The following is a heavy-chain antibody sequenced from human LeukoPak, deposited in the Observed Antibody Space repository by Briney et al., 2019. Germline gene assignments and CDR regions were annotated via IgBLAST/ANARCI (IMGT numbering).Heavy chain of an antibody. J-gene: IGHJ4*02. V-gene: IGHV1-18*01. CDR3: ARQYCSGGSCYSDDGY. CDR2: ISAYNGNT. CDR1: GYTFTSYG. Sequence: GASVKVSCKASGYTFTSYGISWVRQAPGQGLEWMGWISAYNGNTNYAQKLQGRVTMTTDTSTSTAYMELRSLRSDDTAVYYCARQYCSGGSCYSDDGYWGQGTLVTVSS. D-gene: IGHD2-15*01.